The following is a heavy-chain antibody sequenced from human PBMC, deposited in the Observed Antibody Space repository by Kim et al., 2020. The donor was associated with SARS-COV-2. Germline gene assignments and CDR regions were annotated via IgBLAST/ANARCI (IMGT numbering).Heavy chain of an antibody. D-gene: IGHD5-12*01. Sequence: GGSLRLSCAASGFTFSSYAMHWVRQAPGKGLEWVAVISYDGSNKYYADSVKGRFTISRDNSKNTLYLQMNSLRAEDTAVYYCARDHSGDGYNFPPDYWGQGTLVTVSS. CDR1: GFTFSSYA. V-gene: IGHV3-30*04. CDR2: ISYDGSNK. CDR3: ARDHSGDGYNFPPDY. J-gene: IGHJ4*02.